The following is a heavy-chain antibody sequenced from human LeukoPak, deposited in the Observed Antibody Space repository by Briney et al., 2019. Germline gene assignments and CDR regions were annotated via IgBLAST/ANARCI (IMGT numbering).Heavy chain of an antibody. D-gene: IGHD4-17*01. J-gene: IGHJ4*02. Sequence: SETLSLTCTVSGGSISSSSYYWGWIRQPPGKGLEWIGSIYYSGSTYYNPSLKSRVTISVDTSKNQFSLKLSSVTAADTAVYYCARVDGDYAYDYWGQGTLVTVSS. V-gene: IGHV4-39*07. CDR1: GGSISSSSYY. CDR2: IYYSGST. CDR3: ARVDGDYAYDY.